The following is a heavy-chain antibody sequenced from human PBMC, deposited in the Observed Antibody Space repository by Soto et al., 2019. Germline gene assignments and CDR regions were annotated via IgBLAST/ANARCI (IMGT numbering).Heavy chain of an antibody. D-gene: IGHD3-10*01. Sequence: VQLLESGGGLVQPGESLRLSCAASGFTFGNFPMTWARQAPGKGLEWVSSISASGVSTYYADSVKGRFTISRDNSNNTLFLQMNSLRAEDTATYFCAKDSVPPDYWGQGTLDTVSS. CDR2: ISASGVST. J-gene: IGHJ4*02. CDR3: AKDSVPPDY. CDR1: GFTFGNFP. V-gene: IGHV3-23*01.